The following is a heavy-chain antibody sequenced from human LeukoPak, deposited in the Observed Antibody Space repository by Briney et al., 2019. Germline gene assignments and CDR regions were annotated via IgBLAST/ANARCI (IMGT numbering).Heavy chain of an antibody. Sequence: GASVKVSCKASGYTFTSYGISWVRQAPGQGLEGRGWISAYNGNTNYAQKLQGRVTMTTDTSTSTAYMELRRLRSDDAAVYYCARGTPRSYGDRTENCDYWGQGTLVTVSS. D-gene: IGHD4-17*01. V-gene: IGHV1-18*01. J-gene: IGHJ4*02. CDR2: ISAYNGNT. CDR3: ARGTPRSYGDRTENCDY. CDR1: GYTFTSYG.